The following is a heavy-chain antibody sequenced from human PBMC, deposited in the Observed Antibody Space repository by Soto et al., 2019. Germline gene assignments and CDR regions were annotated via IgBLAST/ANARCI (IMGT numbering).Heavy chain of an antibody. CDR2: IYSGGST. Sequence: GGSLRLSCAASGFTVSSNYMSWVRQAPGKGLEWVSVIYSGGSTYYADSVKGRFTISRDNSKNTLYLQMNSLRAEDTAVYYCASEYSGSYHDAFDIWGQGTMVTVSS. D-gene: IGHD1-26*01. V-gene: IGHV3-66*01. CDR1: GFTVSSNY. J-gene: IGHJ3*02. CDR3: ASEYSGSYHDAFDI.